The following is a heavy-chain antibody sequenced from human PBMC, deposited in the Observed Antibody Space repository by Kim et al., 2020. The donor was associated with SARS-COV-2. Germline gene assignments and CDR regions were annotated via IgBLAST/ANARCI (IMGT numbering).Heavy chain of an antibody. CDR2: IDWDDDK. D-gene: IGHD4-17*01. Sequence: SGPTLVNPTQTLTLTCTFSGFSLSTSGMCVSWIRQPPGKALEWLALIDWDDDKYYSTSLKTRLTISKDTSKNQVVLTMTNMDPVDTATYYCARTTCSADYGDYADFDYWGQGTLVTVSS. J-gene: IGHJ4*02. CDR3: ARTTCSADYGDYADFDY. V-gene: IGHV2-70*01. CDR1: GFSLSTSGMC.